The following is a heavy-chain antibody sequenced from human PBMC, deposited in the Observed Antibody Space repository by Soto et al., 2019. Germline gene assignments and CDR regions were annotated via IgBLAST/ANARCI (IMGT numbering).Heavy chain of an antibody. CDR1: GYTFTSYA. CDR3: VVAAAAYYYYYGMDV. J-gene: IGHJ6*02. Sequence: GASVKVSCKASGYTFTSYAMHWVRQAPGQRLEWMGWINAGNGNTKYSQKFQGRVTITRDTSASTAYMELSSLRSEDTAVYYCVVAAAAYYYYYGMDVWGQGTTVTVSS. V-gene: IGHV1-3*01. D-gene: IGHD6-13*01. CDR2: INAGNGNT.